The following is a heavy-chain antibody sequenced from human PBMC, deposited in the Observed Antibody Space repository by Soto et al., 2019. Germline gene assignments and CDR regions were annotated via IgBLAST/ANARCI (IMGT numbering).Heavy chain of an antibody. Sequence: QVQLVQSGAEVKKPGASVKVSCKASGYTFTSYGISWVRQAPGQGLEWMGWISAYNGNTNYAQKLQGRVTMTTDTPPSTADMELRSVRSDDTAVYYCARAEKTVTTLRKGFDPWGQGTLVTVSS. D-gene: IGHD4-17*01. CDR3: ARAEKTVTTLRKGFDP. CDR2: ISAYNGNT. V-gene: IGHV1-18*01. CDR1: GYTFTSYG. J-gene: IGHJ5*02.